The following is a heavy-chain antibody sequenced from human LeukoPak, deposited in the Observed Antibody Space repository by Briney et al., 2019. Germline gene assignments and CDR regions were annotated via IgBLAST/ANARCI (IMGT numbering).Heavy chain of an antibody. CDR3: ARAPTRNIVVVPAAPGWFDP. V-gene: IGHV4-59*01. D-gene: IGHD2-2*01. J-gene: IGHJ5*02. CDR1: GGSISSYY. Sequence: SETLSLTCTVSGGSISSYYWSWIRQPPGRGLEWIGYIYYSGSTNYNPSLKSRVTISVDTSKNQFSLKLSSVTAADTAVYYCARAPTRNIVVVPAAPGWFDPWGQGTLVTVSS. CDR2: IYYSGST.